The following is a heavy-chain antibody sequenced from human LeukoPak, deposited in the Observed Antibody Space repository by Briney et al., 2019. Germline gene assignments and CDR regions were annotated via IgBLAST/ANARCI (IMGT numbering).Heavy chain of an antibody. CDR2: IYTSGGT. D-gene: IGHD2-2*01. CDR1: GGSISNYY. V-gene: IGHV4-4*07. CDR3: ARSRCSSISCASRGAFDI. Sequence: SETLSLTCNVSGGSISNYYWSWIRQPAGKGLELIGRIYTSGGTNYNPSLKSRVTMSVDTSKNQFSLKLSSVTAADTAVYYCARSRCSSISCASRGAFDIWGQGTMVTVSS. J-gene: IGHJ3*02.